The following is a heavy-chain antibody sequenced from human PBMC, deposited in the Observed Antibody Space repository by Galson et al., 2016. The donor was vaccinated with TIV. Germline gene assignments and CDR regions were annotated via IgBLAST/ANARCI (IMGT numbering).Heavy chain of an antibody. CDR2: IDPSGGSA. CDR3: ARVHSRSAKIQSSWYYYYGVDV. D-gene: IGHD2-15*01. CDR1: GYSFPKFY. V-gene: IGHV1-46*01. J-gene: IGHJ6*02. Sequence: SVKVSCKASGYSFPKFYIHWVRQAPGQGLQWMGIIDPSGGSATYAQKFQGRVTMTRDTSTRTVYIELTRLTSEDTAVYYCARVHSRSAKIQSSWYYYYGVDVWGQVTTVIVSS.